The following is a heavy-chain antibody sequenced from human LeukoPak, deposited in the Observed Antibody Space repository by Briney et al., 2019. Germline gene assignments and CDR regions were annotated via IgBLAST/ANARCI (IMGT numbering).Heavy chain of an antibody. V-gene: IGHV1-69*05. J-gene: IGHJ6*03. CDR3: ARGEWEAVATIREDYYYYMDV. D-gene: IGHD5-12*01. CDR1: GGTFSSYA. Sequence: GASVKVSCKASGGTFSSYAISWVRQAPGQGLEWMGGIIPIFGTANYAQKFQGRVTITTDESTSTAYMELSSLRSEDTAVYYCARGEWEAVATIREDYYYYMDVWGKGTTVTVSS. CDR2: IIPIFGTA.